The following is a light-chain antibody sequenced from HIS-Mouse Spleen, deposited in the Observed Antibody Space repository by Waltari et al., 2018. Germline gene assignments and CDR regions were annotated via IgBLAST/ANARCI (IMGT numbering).Light chain of an antibody. CDR2: DAS. CDR3: QQRSNWLT. CDR1: QSVSSY. J-gene: IGKJ4*01. V-gene: IGKV3-11*01. Sequence: EIVLTQSPATLSLSPGEIATLSCRASQSVSSYLAWYHQQPGQAPRLLIYDASNRATGIPARFSGSGSGTDFTLTISSLEPEDFAVYYCQQRSNWLTFGGGTKVEIK.